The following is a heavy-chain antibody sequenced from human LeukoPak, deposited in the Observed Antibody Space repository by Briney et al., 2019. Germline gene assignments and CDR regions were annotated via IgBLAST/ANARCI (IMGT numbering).Heavy chain of an antibody. CDR2: IIPIFGTA. Sequence: SVKVSCQASGGTFSSYGISWVRQAPGQGLEWMGGIIPIFGTANYAQKFQGRVTITADESTSTAYMELSSLRSEDTAVYYCARWSSGWYQLSQSDAFDIWGQGTMVTVSS. J-gene: IGHJ3*02. CDR1: GGTFSSYG. D-gene: IGHD6-19*01. V-gene: IGHV1-69*01. CDR3: ARWSSGWYQLSQSDAFDI.